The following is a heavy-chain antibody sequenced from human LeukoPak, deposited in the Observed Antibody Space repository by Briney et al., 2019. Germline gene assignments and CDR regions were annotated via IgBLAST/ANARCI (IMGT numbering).Heavy chain of an antibody. CDR3: ARGYNSFDS. J-gene: IGHJ4*02. CDR1: GFTVSSNY. D-gene: IGHD1-1*01. CDR2: IRSDGST. Sequence: GGSLRLSCTASGFTVSSNYMSWVRQAPGKGLEWVSVIRSDGSTNHADSVKGRFTISRDNSKNTLYLQMNNLRAEDTAMYYCARGYNSFDSWGQGTLVTVSS. V-gene: IGHV3-53*01.